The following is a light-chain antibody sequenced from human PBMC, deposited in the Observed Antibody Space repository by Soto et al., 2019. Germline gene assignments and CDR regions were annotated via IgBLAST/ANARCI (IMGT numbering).Light chain of an antibody. CDR3: QQLNSFPIT. Sequence: DIQLNQAPSFLAASAGDRVSITCRASQAISSYLAWYQQKPGRAPKLLIYAASTLQSGVPSRFSGSGSGTEFTLTITSLQPEDFATYYCQQLNSFPITFGQGTRLQIK. CDR2: AAS. CDR1: QAISSY. V-gene: IGKV1-9*01. J-gene: IGKJ5*01.